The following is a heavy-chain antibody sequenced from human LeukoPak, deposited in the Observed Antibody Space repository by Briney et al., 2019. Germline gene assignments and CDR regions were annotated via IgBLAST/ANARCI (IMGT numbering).Heavy chain of an antibody. CDR1: GFTFSSYG. CDR2: IWYDGSNK. D-gene: IGHD2-2*02. Sequence: PGGSLRLSCAASGFTFSSYGMHWVRQAPGKGLEWVALIWYDGSNKYYADSVKGRFTISRDNSKNTLYLQMNSLRAEDTAVYYCAKHNAAGDHCSSTSCYMGWFDPWGQGTLVTVSS. CDR3: AKHNAAGDHCSSTSCYMGWFDP. V-gene: IGHV3-30*02. J-gene: IGHJ5*02.